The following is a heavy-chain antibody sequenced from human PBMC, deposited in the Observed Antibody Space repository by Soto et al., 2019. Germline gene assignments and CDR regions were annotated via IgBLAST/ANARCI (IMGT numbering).Heavy chain of an antibody. CDR3: ATDGPRRVDYYDSSGYTVYFDY. V-gene: IGHV1-24*01. D-gene: IGHD3-22*01. J-gene: IGHJ4*02. Sequence: GASVKVSCKVSGYTLTELSMHWVRQAPGKGLEWMGGFDPEDGETIYAQKFQGRVTMTEDTSTDTAYMELSSLRSEDTAVYYCATDGPRRVDYYDSSGYTVYFDYWGQGTLVTVSS. CDR2: FDPEDGET. CDR1: GYTLTELS.